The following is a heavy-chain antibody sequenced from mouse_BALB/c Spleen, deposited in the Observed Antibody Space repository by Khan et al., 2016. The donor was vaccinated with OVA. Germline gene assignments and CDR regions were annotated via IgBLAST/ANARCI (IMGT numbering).Heavy chain of an antibody. Sequence: QVQLKESGPGLVAPSQTLSITCTVSGFSLSSYGVPWVRQPPGKGLEWLGVIWAGGSTNHNSALMSRLSIRKENSKSKVFLKMNSLQTDDTSMYYCARAFYDGAWFAYWGQGTLVTVSA. CDR3: ARAFYDGAWFAY. CDR1: GFSLSSYG. J-gene: IGHJ3*01. D-gene: IGHD1-1*01. V-gene: IGHV2-9*02. CDR2: IWAGGST.